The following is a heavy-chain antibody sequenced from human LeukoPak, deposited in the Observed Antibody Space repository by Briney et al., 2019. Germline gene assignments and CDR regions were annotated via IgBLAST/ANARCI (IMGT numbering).Heavy chain of an antibody. CDR2: INPNSGGT. Sequence: ASVKVSCKASGYTFTGYYMHWVRQAPGQGLEWMGWINPNSGGTNYAQKVQGRVTMTTDTSTSTAYMELRSLRSDDTAVYYCVRAVPYYFGSGSTEEFDYWGQGTLVTVSS. D-gene: IGHD3-10*01. CDR3: VRAVPYYFGSGSTEEFDY. J-gene: IGHJ4*02. V-gene: IGHV1-2*02. CDR1: GYTFTGYY.